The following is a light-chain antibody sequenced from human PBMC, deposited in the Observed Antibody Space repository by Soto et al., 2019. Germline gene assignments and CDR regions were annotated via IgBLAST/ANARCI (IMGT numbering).Light chain of an antibody. CDR1: SSDVGYYDY. CDR2: EVT. Sequence: ALTQPPSASGFPGQSVTISCTGTSSDVGYYDYVSWYQRHPGKAPKLVIYEVTKRPSGVPDRVSASKSGNTASLTVSGLRAEDEADYYCSSYAGSNNFVFGSGTKVTVL. V-gene: IGLV2-8*01. CDR3: SSYAGSNNFV. J-gene: IGLJ1*01.